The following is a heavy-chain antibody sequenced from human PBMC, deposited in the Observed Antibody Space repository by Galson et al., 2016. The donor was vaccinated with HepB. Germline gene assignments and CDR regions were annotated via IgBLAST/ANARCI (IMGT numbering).Heavy chain of an antibody. CDR1: GFTFSNYN. D-gene: IGHD5-12*01. J-gene: IGHJ4*02. CDR2: ITIRSSTI. V-gene: IGHV3-48*02. CDR3: AREEYTSGFFDY. Sequence: SLRLSCAASGFTFSNYNINWVRQAPGKGLEWVSSITIRSSTIYYADSVRGRFTISRNDAKNSLYLQMNSLTDEDTAVYYCAREEYTSGFFDYWGQGTLVTVSS.